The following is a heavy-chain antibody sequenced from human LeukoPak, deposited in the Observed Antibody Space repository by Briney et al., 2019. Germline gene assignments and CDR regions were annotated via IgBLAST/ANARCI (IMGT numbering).Heavy chain of an antibody. J-gene: IGHJ3*02. CDR3: ARDLVLEGAEMATNLEGAFDI. D-gene: IGHD5-24*01. Sequence: SETLSLTCTVSGDSISSSSYYWGWIRQPPGKGLEWIGSIYYSGSTYYNPSLKSRVTISVDTSKNQFSLKLSSVTAADTAVYYCARDLVLEGAEMATNLEGAFDIWGQGTMVTVSS. V-gene: IGHV4-39*07. CDR2: IYYSGST. CDR1: GDSISSSSYY.